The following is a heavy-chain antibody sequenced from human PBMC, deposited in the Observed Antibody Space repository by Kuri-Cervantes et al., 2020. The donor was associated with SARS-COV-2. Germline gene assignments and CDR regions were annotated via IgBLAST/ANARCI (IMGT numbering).Heavy chain of an antibody. D-gene: IGHD6-13*01. J-gene: IGHJ6*03. V-gene: IGHV1-69*06. CDR1: GGTFSSYA. CDR3: AREWYSSSWYRATVYYYYMDV. CDR2: IIPIFGTA. Sequence: SVKVSCKASGGTFSSYAISWLRQAPGQGLEWMGRIIPIFGTANYAQKFQGRVTITADKSTSTAYMELSSLRSEDTAVYYCAREWYSSSWYRATVYYYYMDVWGKGTTVTVSS.